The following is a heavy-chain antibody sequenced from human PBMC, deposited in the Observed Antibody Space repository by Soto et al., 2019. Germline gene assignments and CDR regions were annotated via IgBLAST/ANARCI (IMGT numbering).Heavy chain of an antibody. CDR1: GESLSDHY. CDR3: ARGAHISGVTRCFDP. CDR2: INQYGTT. V-gene: IGHV4-34*01. J-gene: IGHJ5*02. Sequence: QVQLQQWGAGLLKPSETLSLICAVSGESLSDHYWSWIRQSPGKGLEWIGDINQYGTTNYNPSLKTRVTISVDTSKNQFFLRLASVTAADTAIYYCARGAHISGVTRCFDPGGQGTLVTVSS. D-gene: IGHD1-20*01.